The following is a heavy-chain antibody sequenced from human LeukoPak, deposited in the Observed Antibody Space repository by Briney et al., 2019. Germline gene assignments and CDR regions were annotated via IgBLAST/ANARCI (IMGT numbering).Heavy chain of an antibody. Sequence: PGGSLRLSCAASGFTFSRYAMHWVRQAPGKGLEWVSAISGSGGSTYYADSVKGRFTISRDNSKNTLYLQMNSLRAEDTAVYYCAKDLQQLVPHYFDYWGQGTLVTVSS. J-gene: IGHJ4*02. V-gene: IGHV3-23*01. CDR2: ISGSGGST. D-gene: IGHD6-13*01. CDR1: GFTFSRYA. CDR3: AKDLQQLVPHYFDY.